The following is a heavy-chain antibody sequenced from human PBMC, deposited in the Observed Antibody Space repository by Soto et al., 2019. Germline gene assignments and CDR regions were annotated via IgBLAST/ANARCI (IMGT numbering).Heavy chain of an antibody. V-gene: IGHV2-5*02. CDR3: AHKAYYGSGSLDY. J-gene: IGHJ4*02. D-gene: IGHD3-10*01. Sequence: QITLKESGPTLVKPTQTLTLTYTFSGFSLSTGVGVGWIRQPPGMALECLALIYWDDDKRYSSSLKSRLTITKDTSKNQVVLIMTNMDPVDTATYYCAHKAYYGSGSLDYWGQGILVTVSS. CDR2: IYWDDDK. CDR1: GFSLSTGVG.